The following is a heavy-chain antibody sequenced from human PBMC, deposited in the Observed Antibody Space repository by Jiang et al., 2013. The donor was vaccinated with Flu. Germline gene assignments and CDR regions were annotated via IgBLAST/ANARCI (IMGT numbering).Heavy chain of an antibody. Sequence: VQLVESGGGLVQPGGSLRLSCAASGFTFSSYAMSWVRQAPGKGLEWVSAISGSGGSTYYADSVKGRFTISRDNSKNTLYLQMNSLRAEDTAVYYCAKXGRCTSCYASRDYYYYGMDVWAKGPRSPSP. CDR3: AKXGRCTSCYASRDYYYYGMDV. CDR1: GFTFSSYA. J-gene: IGHJ6*02. CDR2: ISGSGGST. V-gene: IGHV3-23*04. D-gene: IGHD2-2*01.